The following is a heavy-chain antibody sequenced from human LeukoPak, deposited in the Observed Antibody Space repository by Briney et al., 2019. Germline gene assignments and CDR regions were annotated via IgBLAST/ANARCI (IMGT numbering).Heavy chain of an antibody. V-gene: IGHV3-23*01. CDR2: ISGSGDST. CDR3: AKQGSGWPYYYYNMDV. CDR1: GFTFSSYA. Sequence: GGSLRLSCAASGFTFSSYAMSWVRQAPGKGLEWVPAISGSGDSTYYADSVKGRFTISRDNSKNTLYVQVNTLRAKDTAVYYCAKQGSGWPYYYYNMDVWGQGTTVTVSS. D-gene: IGHD6-19*01. J-gene: IGHJ6*02.